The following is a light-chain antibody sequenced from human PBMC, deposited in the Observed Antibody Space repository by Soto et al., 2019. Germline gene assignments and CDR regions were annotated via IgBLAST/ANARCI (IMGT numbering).Light chain of an antibody. J-gene: IGKJ4*01. CDR1: QGISSC. CDR3: QQGDGFHLT. CDR2: AAS. V-gene: IGKV1-12*01. Sequence: DIQMTQSPSSVSASVGDRVTITCRASQGISSCLAWFQQKPGEAPRLLIYAASLLHSGIPSRFSGSGAGTVFTLTIRRLEPEACANLYWQQGDGFHLTYGAGTKVEIK.